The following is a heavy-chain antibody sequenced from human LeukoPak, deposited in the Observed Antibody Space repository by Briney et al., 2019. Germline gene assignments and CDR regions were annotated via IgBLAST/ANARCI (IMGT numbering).Heavy chain of an antibody. CDR3: ARDHNRGFDY. CDR2: LSLSSDII. J-gene: IGHJ4*02. CDR1: GFTFSASS. Sequence: PGGSLRLSCAASGFTFSASSMNWVRQAPGKGLEWISYLSLSSDIIYYADSVKGRFTISGDKSKNSLYLQMNSLRDEDTAVYYCARDHNRGFDYRRQGTLVTVSS. V-gene: IGHV3-48*02. D-gene: IGHD7-27*01.